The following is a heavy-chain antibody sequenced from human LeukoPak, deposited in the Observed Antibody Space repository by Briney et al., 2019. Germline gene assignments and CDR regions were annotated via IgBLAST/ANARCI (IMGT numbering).Heavy chain of an antibody. J-gene: IGHJ4*02. V-gene: IGHV4-59*08. CDR1: GGSISSYY. Sequence: SETLSLPCTVSGGSISSYYWSWIRQPPGKGLEWIGYIYYSGSTNYNPSLKSRVAISVDTSKNQFSLKLSSVTAADTAVYYCARLPDSSSWYYFDYWGQGTLVTVSS. D-gene: IGHD6-13*01. CDR3: ARLPDSSSWYYFDY. CDR2: IYYSGST.